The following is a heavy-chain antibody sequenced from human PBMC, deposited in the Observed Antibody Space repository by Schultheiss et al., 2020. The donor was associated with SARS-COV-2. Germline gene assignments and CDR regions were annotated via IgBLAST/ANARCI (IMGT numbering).Heavy chain of an antibody. CDR3: ARDRDYGDYLDGMDV. CDR2: IYHSGST. V-gene: IGHV4-38-2*02. CDR1: GYSISSGYY. D-gene: IGHD4-17*01. Sequence: SETLSLTCTVSGYSISSGYYWGWIRQPPGKGLEWIGSIYHSGSTYYNPSLKSRVTISVDTSKNQFSLKLSSVTAADTAVYYCARDRDYGDYLDGMDVWGQGTTVTVSS. J-gene: IGHJ6*02.